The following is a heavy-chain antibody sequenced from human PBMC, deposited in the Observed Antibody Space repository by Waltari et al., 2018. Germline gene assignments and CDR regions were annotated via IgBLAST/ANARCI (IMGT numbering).Heavy chain of an antibody. CDR2: IYYTGST. CDR3: ARDCSGSWYYWFDP. J-gene: IGHJ5*02. V-gene: IGHV4-39*07. D-gene: IGHD6-13*01. Sequence: QLRLQESGPGLVKPSETLSLTCTVSGGSISSSSYYWGWIRQPPGKGLEWSGSIYYTGSTYYNPSLKSRVTMSVDPAKNQFSLKLSSVTAADTAVYYCARDCSGSWYYWFDPWGQGTLVTVSS. CDR1: GGSISSSSYY.